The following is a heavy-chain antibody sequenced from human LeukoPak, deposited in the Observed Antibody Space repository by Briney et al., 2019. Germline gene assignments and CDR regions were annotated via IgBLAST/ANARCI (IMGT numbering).Heavy chain of an antibody. CDR2: IISIFGTT. J-gene: IGHJ6*03. CDR1: GGTFSSYA. Sequence: ASVKVSCKASGGTFSSYAISWVRQAPGQGLEWMGGIISIFGTTNYAQKFQGRVTITADESTSTAYMELSRLGSEDTAVYYCAREEDRYCSSTSCYTPLASYYMDVWGKGTTVTVSS. D-gene: IGHD2-2*02. V-gene: IGHV1-69*13. CDR3: AREEDRYCSSTSCYTPLASYYMDV.